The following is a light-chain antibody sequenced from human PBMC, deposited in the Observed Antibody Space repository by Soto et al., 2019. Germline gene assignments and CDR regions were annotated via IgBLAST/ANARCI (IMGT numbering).Light chain of an antibody. J-gene: IGLJ2*01. Sequence: QSVLTQPASVSGSPGQSITISCAGTSSDVGGYNYVSWYQQHPGKVPRLIISDVNKRPSGVSDRFSGSKSGNTASLTISGLQAEDEADYYCASFTRSVTVVFGGGTKATVL. V-gene: IGLV2-14*03. CDR2: DVN. CDR3: ASFTRSVTVV. CDR1: SSDVGGYNY.